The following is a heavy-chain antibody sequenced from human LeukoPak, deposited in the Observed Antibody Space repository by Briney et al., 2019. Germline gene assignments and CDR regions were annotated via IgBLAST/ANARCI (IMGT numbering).Heavy chain of an antibody. V-gene: IGHV4-59*01. D-gene: IGHD2-21*01. J-gene: IGHJ4*02. Sequence: SETLSLTCTVAGSSISSYYWSWIRQPPGKGLEWVGYISYSVGTNYNPSLKSRVTISVDTSKNQFSLNLSSVTAADTAVYYCARVVVQGYGASFAFWGQGTLVTVSS. CDR1: GSSISSYY. CDR3: ARVVVQGYGASFAF. CDR2: ISYSVGT.